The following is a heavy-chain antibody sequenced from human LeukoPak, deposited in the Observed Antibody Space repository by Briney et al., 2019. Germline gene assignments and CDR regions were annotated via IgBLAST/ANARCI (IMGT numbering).Heavy chain of an antibody. CDR3: ARERYSYGPSGFDY. Sequence: PGRSLRLSCAASGFTFSSYAMHWVRQAPGKGLEWVVVISYDGSNKYYADSVKGRFTISRDNSKNTLYLQMNSLRAEDTAVYYCARERYSYGPSGFDYWGQGTLVTVSS. J-gene: IGHJ4*02. D-gene: IGHD5-18*01. CDR1: GFTFSSYA. CDR2: ISYDGSNK. V-gene: IGHV3-30*04.